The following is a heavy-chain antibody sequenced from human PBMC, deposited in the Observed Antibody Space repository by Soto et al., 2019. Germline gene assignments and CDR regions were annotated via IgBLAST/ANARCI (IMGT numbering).Heavy chain of an antibody. CDR1: GFTFSSYS. CDR2: ISSSSSYI. Sequence: EVQLVESGGGLVKPGGSLRLSCAASGFTFSSYSMNWVRQAPGKGLEWVSSISSSSSYIYYADSVKGRFTISRDNAKNSLYLQMTSLRAEDTAVYYCARDTSCSGGTCYENWFDPWGQGTLVTVSS. J-gene: IGHJ5*02. CDR3: ARDTSCSGGTCYENWFDP. V-gene: IGHV3-21*01. D-gene: IGHD2-15*01.